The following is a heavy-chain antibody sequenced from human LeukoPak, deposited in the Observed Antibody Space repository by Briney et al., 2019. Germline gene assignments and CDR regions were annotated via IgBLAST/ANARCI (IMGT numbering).Heavy chain of an antibody. CDR1: GGTFSSYA. J-gene: IGHJ5*02. CDR3: TKERNDYGDYNWFDP. Sequence: ASVKVSCKASGGTFSSYAISWVRQAPGQGLEWMGGIIPMFGTANYAQKFQGRVTITADESTSTAYMELSSLRSEDTAVYYCTKERNDYGDYNWFDPWGQGTLVTVSS. V-gene: IGHV1-69*13. CDR2: IIPMFGTA. D-gene: IGHD4-17*01.